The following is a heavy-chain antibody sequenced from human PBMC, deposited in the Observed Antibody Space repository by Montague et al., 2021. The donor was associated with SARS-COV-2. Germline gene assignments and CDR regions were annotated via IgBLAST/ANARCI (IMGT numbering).Heavy chain of an antibody. D-gene: IGHD3-9*01. Sequence: ETLSLTCAVSRGSFSNYYWTWIRQSPGKGLEWIGEITQGGAPNYTPSLKSRVTISLATSKKQISLKLNSVTVADTAVFFCARGRPVQGSFRHFDSISSGALDIWAQGSLVIVSS. CDR1: RGSFSNYY. CDR2: ITQGGAP. CDR3: ARGRPVQGSFRHFDSISSGALDI. J-gene: IGHJ3*02. V-gene: IGHV4-34*01.